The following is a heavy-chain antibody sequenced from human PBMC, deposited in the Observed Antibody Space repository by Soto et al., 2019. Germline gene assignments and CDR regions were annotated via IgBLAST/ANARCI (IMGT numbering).Heavy chain of an antibody. V-gene: IGHV4-59*01. CDR1: GGSITSYH. J-gene: IGHJ4*02. CDR2: TSYTGNT. CDR3: AKDSGRILSRLYFDY. D-gene: IGHD3-10*01. Sequence: SETLSLTCIVSGGSITSYHWSWIRQFPGKGLEWIAYTSYTGNTNYNPSLQSRVTISRDNSKNTLYLQMNSLRAEDTAVYYCAKDSGRILSRLYFDYWGQGTLVTVSS.